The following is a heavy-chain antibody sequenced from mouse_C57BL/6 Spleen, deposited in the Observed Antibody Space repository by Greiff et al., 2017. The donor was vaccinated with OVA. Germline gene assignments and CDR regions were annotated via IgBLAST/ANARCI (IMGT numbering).Heavy chain of an antibody. D-gene: IGHD1-1*01. CDR1: GYAFTNYL. Sequence: LQESGAELVRPGTSVKVSCKASGYAFTNYLIEWVKQRPGQGLEWIGVINPGSGGTNYNEKFKGKATLTADKSSSTAYMQLSSLTSEDSAVYFCARSEYYGSSYYFDYWGQGTTLTVSS. CDR2: INPGSGGT. V-gene: IGHV1-54*01. CDR3: ARSEYYGSSYYFDY. J-gene: IGHJ2*01.